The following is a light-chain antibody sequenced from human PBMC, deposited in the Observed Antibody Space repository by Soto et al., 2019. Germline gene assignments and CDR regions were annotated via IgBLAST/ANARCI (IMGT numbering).Light chain of an antibody. J-gene: IGLJ2*01. V-gene: IGLV2-14*01. CDR1: SSDVGDYNY. CDR3: SSSITNNIVV. CDR2: EVS. Sequence: QSALTQPASVSGSPGQSITISCTGTSSDVGDYNYVSWYQQHPGKAPKLIIYEVSHRLSGVSNRFSGSKSGHTASLTISGLQHDDEADYYCSSSITNNIVVFGGGTKLTVL.